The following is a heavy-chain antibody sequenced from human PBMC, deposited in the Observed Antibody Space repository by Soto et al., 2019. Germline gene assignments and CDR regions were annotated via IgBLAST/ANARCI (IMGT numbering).Heavy chain of an antibody. CDR3: ARGTYDYVWGSYRYRVGVNWFDP. J-gene: IGHJ5*02. V-gene: IGHV1-18*01. D-gene: IGHD3-16*02. Sequence: QVQLVQSGAEVKKPGALVKVSCKASGYTFTSYGISWVRQAPGQGLEWMGWISAYNGNTNYAQKLQGRVTMTTDTSTSTAYMELRSLRSDDTAVYYCARGTYDYVWGSYRYRVGVNWFDPWGQGTLVTVSS. CDR1: GYTFTSYG. CDR2: ISAYNGNT.